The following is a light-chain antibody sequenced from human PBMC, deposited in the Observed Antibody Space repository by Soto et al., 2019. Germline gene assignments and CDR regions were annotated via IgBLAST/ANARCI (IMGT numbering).Light chain of an antibody. CDR3: QQYNNWPRT. CDR2: GAS. J-gene: IGKJ1*01. CDR1: QSVRSN. Sequence: EIVMTQSPATLSVSPGERATLSCRASQSVRSNLAWYQQKPGQAPRLLIYGASTRATGTPARFSGSGSGTEFTLTISSLQSEDFAVYYCQQYNNWPRTFGQGTKV. V-gene: IGKV3-15*01.